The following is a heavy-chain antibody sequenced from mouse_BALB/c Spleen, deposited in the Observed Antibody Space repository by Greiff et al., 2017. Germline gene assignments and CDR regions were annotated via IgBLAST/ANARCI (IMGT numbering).Heavy chain of an antibody. J-gene: IGHJ3*01. CDR2: ISSGGSYT. CDR3: TRETGTGFAY. D-gene: IGHD4-1*01. Sequence: EVKLMESGGGLVKPGGSLKLSCAASGFTFSSYTMSWVRQTPEKRLEWVATISSGGSYTYYPDSVKGRFTISRDNAKNTLYLQMSSLKSEDTAMYYCTRETGTGFAYWGQGTLVTVSA. CDR1: GFTFSSYT. V-gene: IGHV5-6-4*01.